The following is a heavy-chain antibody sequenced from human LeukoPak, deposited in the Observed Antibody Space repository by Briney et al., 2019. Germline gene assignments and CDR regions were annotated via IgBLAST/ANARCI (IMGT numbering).Heavy chain of an antibody. Sequence: PGGSLRLSCAASGFTVSSNYMSWVRQAPGKGLEWVSVIYSGGSTYYADSVKGRFTISRDSSKNTLYLQMNSLRAEDTAMYYCARAVYYSNYLGYWGQGTLVTVSS. CDR2: IYSGGST. CDR3: ARAVYYSNYLGY. CDR1: GFTVSSNY. V-gene: IGHV3-53*01. D-gene: IGHD3-10*01. J-gene: IGHJ4*01.